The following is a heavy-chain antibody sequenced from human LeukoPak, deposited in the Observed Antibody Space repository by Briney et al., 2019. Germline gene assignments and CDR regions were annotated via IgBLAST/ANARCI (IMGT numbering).Heavy chain of an antibody. J-gene: IGHJ5*02. Sequence: SETLSLTCTVSGGSISGYYWSWIRQPPGKGLEWIGYIFYTGSTNYNSSLKSRVTISVDTSKNQFSLKLSSVTAADTAMYYCARLTVAGQFKGHWFDPWGQGTLVTVSS. D-gene: IGHD6-19*01. CDR1: GGSISGYY. CDR3: ARLTVAGQFKGHWFDP. V-gene: IGHV4-59*08. CDR2: IFYTGST.